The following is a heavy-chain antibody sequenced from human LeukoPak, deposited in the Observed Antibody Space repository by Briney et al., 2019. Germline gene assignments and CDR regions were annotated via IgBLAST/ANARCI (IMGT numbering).Heavy chain of an antibody. V-gene: IGHV3-53*04. Sequence: GGSLRLSCAASGFTVSSKYMTWVRQAPGKGLEWVSVLYSDGRSDYTDSVKGRFTISRHNSKNTLYLQMNSLRVEDTAVYYCVSYPPYNWFDPWGQGTLVTVSS. CDR3: VSYPPYNWFDP. CDR2: LYSDGRS. D-gene: IGHD3-16*01. J-gene: IGHJ5*02. CDR1: GFTVSSKY.